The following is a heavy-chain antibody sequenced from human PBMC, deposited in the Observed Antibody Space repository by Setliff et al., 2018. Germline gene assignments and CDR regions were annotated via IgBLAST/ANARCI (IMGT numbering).Heavy chain of an antibody. J-gene: IGHJ3*02. V-gene: IGHV1-8*02. CDR3: ARVYQDAFDI. CDR1: GGTFSSYA. CDR2: MNPNSGNT. Sequence: ASVKVSCKASGGTFSSYAISWVRQAPGQGLEWMGWMNPNSGNTGYAQKFQGRVTMTRNTSISTAYMELSSLRSEDTAVYYCARVYQDAFDIWGQGTMVTVSS.